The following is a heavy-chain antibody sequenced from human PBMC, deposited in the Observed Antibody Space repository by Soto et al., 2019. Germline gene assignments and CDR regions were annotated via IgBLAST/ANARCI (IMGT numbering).Heavy chain of an antibody. CDR3: ARGVTAAVDY. V-gene: IGHV1-8*01. CDR2: MQPSSGRT. CDR1: GYSFTSLD. Sequence: QVQLVQSGAEVREPGASVKVSCKASGYSFTSLDINWVRQTTGQGLEWMGWMQPSSGRTGYAQKFQGRVTMTRDTSITTAYMELSSLASDDTAFYYCARGVTAAVDYWGPGTLVTVSS. J-gene: IGHJ4*02. D-gene: IGHD2-21*02.